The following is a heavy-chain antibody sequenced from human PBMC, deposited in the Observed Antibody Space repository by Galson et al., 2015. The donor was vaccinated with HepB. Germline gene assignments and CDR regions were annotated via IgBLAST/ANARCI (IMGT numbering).Heavy chain of an antibody. V-gene: IGHV3-15*01. J-gene: IGHJ4*02. D-gene: IGHD1-26*01. Sequence: SLRLSCAASGFTFSNAWMSWVRQAPGKGLEWVGRIKSKTDGGTTDYAAPVKGRFTISRDDSKNTLYLQMNSLKTEDTAVYYCTTLNRGSYSFDYWGQGTLVTVSS. CDR1: GFTFSNAW. CDR2: IKSKTDGGTT. CDR3: TTLNRGSYSFDY.